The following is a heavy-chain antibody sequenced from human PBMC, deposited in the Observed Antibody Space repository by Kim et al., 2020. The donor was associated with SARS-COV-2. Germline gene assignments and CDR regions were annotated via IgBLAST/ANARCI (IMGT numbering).Heavy chain of an antibody. CDR2: IYYSGST. D-gene: IGHD3-10*01. J-gene: IGHJ6*03. CDR1: GGSISSGDYY. Sequence: SETLSLTCTVSGGSISSGDYYWSWIRQPPGKGLEWIGYIYYSGSTYYNPSLKSRVTISVDTSKNQFSLKLSSVTAADTAGYYCARVIRGYGSGSYYNRLSYYYCMDVWGKGTTVTVSS. CDR3: ARVIRGYGSGSYYNRLSYYYCMDV. V-gene: IGHV4-30-4*01.